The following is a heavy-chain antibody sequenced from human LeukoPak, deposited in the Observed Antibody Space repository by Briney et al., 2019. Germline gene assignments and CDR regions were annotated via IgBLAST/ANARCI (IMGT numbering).Heavy chain of an antibody. CDR2: IKTNTDGGTT. D-gene: IGHD4-17*01. Sequence: GGSLRLSCAASGFTFSNAWMSWVRQAPGKGLEWVGRIKTNTDGGTTDYAAPVKGRFTISRDDSKTTLYLQMNSLKTEDTALYYCTTVSNALRPYGDYVANDYWGQGTLVTVSS. J-gene: IGHJ4*02. CDR1: GFTFSNAW. V-gene: IGHV3-15*01. CDR3: TTVSNALRPYGDYVANDY.